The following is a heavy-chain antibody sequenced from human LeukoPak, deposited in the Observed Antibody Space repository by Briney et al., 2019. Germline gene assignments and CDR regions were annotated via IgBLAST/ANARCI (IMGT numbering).Heavy chain of an antibody. V-gene: IGHV5-51*01. Sequence: GESLQISCKGSGYSFTSYWIGWVRPLPGKGLEWMGIIYPGDSDTRYSPSFQGQVTISADKSISTAYLQWSSLKASDTAMYYCARLLFYGGNSGYFDYWGQGTLVTVSS. J-gene: IGHJ4*02. D-gene: IGHD4-23*01. CDR1: GYSFTSYW. CDR3: ARLLFYGGNSGYFDY. CDR2: IYPGDSDT.